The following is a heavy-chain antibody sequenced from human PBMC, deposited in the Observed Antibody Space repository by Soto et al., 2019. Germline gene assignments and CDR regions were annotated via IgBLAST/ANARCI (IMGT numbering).Heavy chain of an antibody. V-gene: IGHV1-69*01. CDR3: ERARDDYGSGNYYNRIDF. D-gene: IGHD3-10*01. CDR1: GGIFSTYA. Sequence: QVQLVQSGAEVKKPGSSVKVSCKASGGIFSTYAISWVRQAPGQGLEWMGGIIPIFGTPNYAQRFQGRVTITADESTSTAYMELSRLRSEDTAVYYCERARDDYGSGNYYNRIDFWGQGTLVTVSS. J-gene: IGHJ4*02. CDR2: IIPIFGTP.